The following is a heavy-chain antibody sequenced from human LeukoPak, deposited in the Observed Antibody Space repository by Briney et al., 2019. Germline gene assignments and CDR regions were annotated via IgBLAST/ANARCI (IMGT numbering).Heavy chain of an antibody. CDR2: IYHSGTT. CDR3: ARKENVYYYFDY. Sequence: SETLSLTCAVSGYSITSSSWWGWIRQPPGKGLEWIGYIYHSGTTYYNPSPQSRVTMSVDTSKNQFSLKLSSVTAVDTAVYYCARKENVYYYFDYWGQGTLVTVSS. J-gene: IGHJ4*02. V-gene: IGHV4-28*01. D-gene: IGHD3-10*01. CDR1: GYSITSSSW.